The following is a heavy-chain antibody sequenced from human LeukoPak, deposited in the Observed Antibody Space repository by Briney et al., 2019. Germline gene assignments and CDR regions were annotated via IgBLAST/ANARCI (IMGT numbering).Heavy chain of an antibody. CDR3: AESRRRIETFDY. J-gene: IGHJ4*02. CDR2: IYYSGST. Sequence: SETLSLTCTASGDSISSSSYSWGWIRQPPGKGLEWIGIIYYSGSTYYNPSLKSRVTISVDTSKNQFSLRLSSVTAADTAVYYCAESRRRIETFDYWGQGTLVTVSS. CDR1: GDSISSSSYS. D-gene: IGHD5-24*01. V-gene: IGHV4-39*01.